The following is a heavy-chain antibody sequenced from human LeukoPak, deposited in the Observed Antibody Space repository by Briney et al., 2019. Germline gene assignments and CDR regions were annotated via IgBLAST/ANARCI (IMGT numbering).Heavy chain of an antibody. J-gene: IGHJ4*02. V-gene: IGHV3-7*01. Sequence: GGSLRLSCAASGFTYSIFWMSWVRQAPGEGLGWVTNIKKVGSEKYYVDSVTGPFIISTDNAERSLYLQMNSLRAEDTAVYYCARGFASGDYGADWGQGTLVTVSS. D-gene: IGHD4-17*01. CDR2: IKKVGSEK. CDR1: GFTYSIFW. CDR3: ARGFASGDYGAD.